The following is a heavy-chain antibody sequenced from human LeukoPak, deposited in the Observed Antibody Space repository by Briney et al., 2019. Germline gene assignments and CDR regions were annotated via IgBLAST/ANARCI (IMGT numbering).Heavy chain of an antibody. J-gene: IGHJ5*02. Sequence: SETLSLTCTVSGGSISSYYWSWIRQPPGKGLEWIGYIYYSGSTNYNPSLKSRVTISVDTSKNQFSLKLSSVTAADTAVYYCARRAIYCSGGSCSVDPWGQGTLVTVSS. V-gene: IGHV4-59*12. CDR2: IYYSGST. D-gene: IGHD2-15*01. CDR1: GGSISSYY. CDR3: ARRAIYCSGGSCSVDP.